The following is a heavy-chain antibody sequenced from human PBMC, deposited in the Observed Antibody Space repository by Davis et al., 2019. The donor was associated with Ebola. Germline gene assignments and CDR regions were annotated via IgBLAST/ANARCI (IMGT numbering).Heavy chain of an antibody. V-gene: IGHV1-18*04. D-gene: IGHD1-1*01. CDR3: ARAQFPTTSDH. J-gene: IGHJ4*02. CDR1: GYPFTSYG. CDR2: INPHNNNT. Sequence: ASVKVSCKASGYPFTSYGVTWVRQAPGQGLEWMGWINPHNNNTNYAQNVQGRVTMTTDTSTSTAYMEVGSLRSDDTAVYYCARAQFPTTSDHWGRGTLVTVSS.